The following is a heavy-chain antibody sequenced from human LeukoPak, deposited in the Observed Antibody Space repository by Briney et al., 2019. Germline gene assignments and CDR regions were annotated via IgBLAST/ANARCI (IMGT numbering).Heavy chain of an antibody. CDR1: GFTFSSYG. CDR2: ISYDGSNK. J-gene: IGHJ6*02. Sequence: GGSLRLSCAASGFTFSSYGMHWVRQAPGKGLEWVAVISYDGSNKYYADSVKGRFTISRDNSKNTLYLQMNSLRAEDTAVYYCAKVSRYSYNYCYYGMDVWGQGTTVTVSS. V-gene: IGHV3-30*18. D-gene: IGHD5-18*01. CDR3: AKVSRYSYNYCYYGMDV.